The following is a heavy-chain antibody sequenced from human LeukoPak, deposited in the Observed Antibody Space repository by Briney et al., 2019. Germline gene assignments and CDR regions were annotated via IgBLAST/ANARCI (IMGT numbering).Heavy chain of an antibody. CDR3: ARSFRSYSSFDC. D-gene: IGHD5-18*01. V-gene: IGHV4-59*01. J-gene: IGHJ4*02. CDR1: GGSISSYY. CDR2: IHYSGST. Sequence: SETLSLTCTVSGGSISSYYWSWIRQPPRKGLEWIGYIHYSGSTNYNPSLKSRVTISLDTSKNQFSLKLTSVTAADTAVFYCARSFRSYSSFDCWGQGTLVTVSS.